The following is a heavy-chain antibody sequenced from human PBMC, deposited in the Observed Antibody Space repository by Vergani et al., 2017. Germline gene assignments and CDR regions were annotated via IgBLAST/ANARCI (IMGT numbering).Heavy chain of an antibody. Sequence: QVQLQESGPGLVKPSETLTLTCDVSDSSIMTNPYWGWFRQSPGKGLEWIGCIPHSGDTHYNSSLKSRVSISIVSSSKFSLSLTSVTAADTAIYYCARHRGSGGLFPSSYFYGMDVWGHGTTVTVSS. D-gene: IGHD3-10*01. J-gene: IGHJ6*02. CDR3: ARHRGSGGLFPSSYFYGMDV. CDR1: DSSIMTNPY. CDR2: IPHSGDT. V-gene: IGHV4-38-2*01.